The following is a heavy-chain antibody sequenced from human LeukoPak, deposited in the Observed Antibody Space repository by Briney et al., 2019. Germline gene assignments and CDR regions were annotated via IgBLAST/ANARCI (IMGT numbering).Heavy chain of an antibody. CDR2: LRSFERHP. J-gene: IGHJ6*02. CDR1: VFTFRLYA. V-gene: IGHV3-64D*06. D-gene: IGHD3-10*01. CDR3: EKRFVVWFGMDV. Sequence: SQSLSRSACVFTFRLYALLWVTQARARGLEYVSILRSFERHPYYADSVHGRITNSRENSKNAPELQMSSLRPRDTAGDYCEKRFVVWFGMDVWRQGTTLTVSS.